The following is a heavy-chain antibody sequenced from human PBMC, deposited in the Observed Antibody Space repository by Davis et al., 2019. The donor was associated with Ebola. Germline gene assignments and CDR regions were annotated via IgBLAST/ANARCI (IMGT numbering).Heavy chain of an antibody. J-gene: IGHJ4*02. D-gene: IGHD3-10*01. CDR1: GFTFSSYG. CDR3: ARVGGTMVRGVIGY. CDR2: IRSKANSYAT. Sequence: GGSLRLSCAASGFTFSSYGMHWVRQASGKGLEWVGRIRSKANSYATAYAASVKGRFTISRDDSKNTAYLQMNSLRAEDTAVYYCARVGGTMVRGVIGYWGQGTLVTVSS. V-gene: IGHV3-73*01.